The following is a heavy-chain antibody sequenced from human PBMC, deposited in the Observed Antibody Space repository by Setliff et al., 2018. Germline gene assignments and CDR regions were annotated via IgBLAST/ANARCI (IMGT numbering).Heavy chain of an antibody. V-gene: IGHV1-69*05. CDR3: ANEHGTTVTVENYHYYMDV. D-gene: IGHD4-4*01. Sequence: SVKVSCKASGGTFSNYGVSWVRQAPGQGLEWMGGTIPLFGTTDYAQKFHGRVTIITDESTSTAYMELSSLKSEDTAVYYCANEHGTTVTVENYHYYMDVWGKGTTVTVSS. J-gene: IGHJ6*03. CDR1: GGTFSNYG. CDR2: TIPLFGTT.